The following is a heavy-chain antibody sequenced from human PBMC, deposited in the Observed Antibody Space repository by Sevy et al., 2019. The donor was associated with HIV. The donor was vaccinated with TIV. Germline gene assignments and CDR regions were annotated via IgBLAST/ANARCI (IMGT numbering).Heavy chain of an antibody. CDR1: GFMFSRYS. D-gene: IGHD3-22*01. CDR2: ISSSSSTT. CDR3: ASAGDDSSGYDY. J-gene: IGHJ4*02. V-gene: IGHV3-48*01. Sequence: GGSLRLSCAASGFMFSRYSMNWVRQAPGKGLEWVSYISSSSSTTYYADSVKGRFTISRDNAKNSLYLQMNSLRAEDTAVYYCASAGDDSSGYDYWGQGTLVTVSS.